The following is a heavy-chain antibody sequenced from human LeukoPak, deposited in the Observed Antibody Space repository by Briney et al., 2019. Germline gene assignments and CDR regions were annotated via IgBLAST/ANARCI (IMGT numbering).Heavy chain of an antibody. D-gene: IGHD2-2*01. CDR3: ARLFIVVVPAAPGDY. CDR1: GYSISSGYY. Sequence: SETLSLTCTVSGYSISSGYYWGWIRQPPGKGLEWIGSIYHSGSTHYNPSLKSRVIISVDTSKNQFSLKLSSVTAADTAVYYCARLFIVVVPAAPGDYWGQGTLVTVSS. CDR2: IYHSGST. V-gene: IGHV4-38-2*02. J-gene: IGHJ4*02.